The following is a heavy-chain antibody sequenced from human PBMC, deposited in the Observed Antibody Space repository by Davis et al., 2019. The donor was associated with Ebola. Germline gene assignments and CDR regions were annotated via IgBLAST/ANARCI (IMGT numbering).Heavy chain of an antibody. D-gene: IGHD2-15*01. Sequence: GGSLRLSCAASGFTFSSYAMHWVRQAPDKGLEWVAVIWYDGSRKYYGDSVKGRFTISRDNSNNLLYLQMNSLRAEDTAVYYCAIPDCSGANCYSVYIKNWGQGTLVTVSS. CDR1: GFTFSSYA. CDR2: IWYDGSRK. J-gene: IGHJ4*02. V-gene: IGHV3-30*04. CDR3: AIPDCSGANCYSVYIKN.